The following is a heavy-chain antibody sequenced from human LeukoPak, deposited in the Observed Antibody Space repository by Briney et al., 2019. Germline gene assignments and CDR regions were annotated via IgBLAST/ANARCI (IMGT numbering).Heavy chain of an antibody. D-gene: IGHD3-9*01. CDR2: INWNGGST. J-gene: IGHJ3*02. CDR1: GLTFDDYG. CDR3: ARDYDILTGYLVYDAFDI. Sequence: GGSLRLSCATSGLTFDDYGMSWVRQAPGKGLEWVSGINWNGGSTGYADSVKGRFTISRDNAKNSLYLQMNSLRAEDTALYYCARDYDILTGYLVYDAFDIWGQGTMVTVSS. V-gene: IGHV3-20*04.